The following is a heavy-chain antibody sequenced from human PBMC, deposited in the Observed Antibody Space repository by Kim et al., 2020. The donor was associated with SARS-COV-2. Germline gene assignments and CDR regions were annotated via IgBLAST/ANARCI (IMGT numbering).Heavy chain of an antibody. Sequence: SETLSLTCTASGGSISSYYWSWIRQPPGKGLEWIGYIYYSGSTNYNPSLKSRVTISVDTSKNQFSLKLSSVTAADTAVYYCARLPLGSSGTLRGGYYYYGMDVWGQGTTVTVSS. V-gene: IGHV4-59*13. CDR1: GGSISSYY. D-gene: IGHD3-10*01. J-gene: IGHJ6*02. CDR3: ARLPLGSSGTLRGGYYYYGMDV. CDR2: IYYSGST.